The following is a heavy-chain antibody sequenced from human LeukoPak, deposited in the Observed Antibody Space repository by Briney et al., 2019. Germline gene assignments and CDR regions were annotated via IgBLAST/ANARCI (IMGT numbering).Heavy chain of an antibody. D-gene: IGHD2-2*01. V-gene: IGHV4-59*01. CDR3: ARGPESQRFDP. CDR2: IYYSGST. J-gene: IGHJ5*02. Sequence: PSETLSLTCTVSGGSINSYYWSWIRQPPGKGLEWIGYIYYSGSTNYNPSLKSRVTISVDTSKNQFSLRLSSVTAADTAVYYCARGPESQRFDPWGQGTLVTVSS. CDR1: GGSINSYY.